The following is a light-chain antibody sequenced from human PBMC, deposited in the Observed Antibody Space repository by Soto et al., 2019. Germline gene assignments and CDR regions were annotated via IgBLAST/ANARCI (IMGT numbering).Light chain of an antibody. CDR1: QGIGNL. Sequence: DIQLTQSPSLLSASEGDRVTIACRASQGIGNLLAWYQQKPGKGPKLLICFASTLQSGVPSRFTGSGSGTEFTLTISSLQPEDFGTYYCQQFNSYPRTFGQGTKVEIK. CDR3: QQFNSYPRT. CDR2: FAS. V-gene: IGKV1-9*01. J-gene: IGKJ1*01.